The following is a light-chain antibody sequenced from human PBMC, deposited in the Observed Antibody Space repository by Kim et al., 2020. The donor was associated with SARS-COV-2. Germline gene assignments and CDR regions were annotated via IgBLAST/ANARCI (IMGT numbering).Light chain of an antibody. J-gene: IGLJ3*02. CDR3: NSRDSSGNHWV. CDR1: SLRSYY. V-gene: IGLV3-19*01. CDR2: GKN. Sequence: LVRTVRIPCQGDSLRSYYASWYQQTPGQAPVLVIYGKNNRPSGIPDRFSGSSSGNTASLTITGAQAEDEADYYCNSRDSSGNHWVFGGGTQLTVL.